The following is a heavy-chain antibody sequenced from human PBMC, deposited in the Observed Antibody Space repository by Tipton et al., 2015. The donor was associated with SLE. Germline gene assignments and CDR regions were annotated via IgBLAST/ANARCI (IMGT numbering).Heavy chain of an antibody. CDR2: ISHSETT. CDR1: GGSFSGYY. Sequence: TLSLTCAVYGGSFSGYYWSWIRQPPGKGLEWIGEISHSETTSYNPSLQSRVTISVDRSKNQFSLKLSFVAAADTAVYYCARASPGVWYFDLWGRGTLVTVSS. CDR3: ARASPGVWYFDL. D-gene: IGHD2-8*01. J-gene: IGHJ2*01. V-gene: IGHV4-34*01.